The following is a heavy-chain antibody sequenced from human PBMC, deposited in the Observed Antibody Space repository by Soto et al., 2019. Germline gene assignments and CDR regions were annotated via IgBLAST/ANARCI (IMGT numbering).Heavy chain of an antibody. CDR3: ARGLYRGSYYWNNWFDP. J-gene: IGHJ5*02. D-gene: IGHD1-26*01. Sequence: GESLKISCKGSGYSFTSYWIGWVRQMPGKGLEWMGIIYPGDSDTRYSPSFQGQVTISADKSISTAYLQWSSLKASDTAMYYCARGLYRGSYYWNNWFDPWGQGTLVTVSS. V-gene: IGHV5-51*01. CDR2: IYPGDSDT. CDR1: GYSFTSYW.